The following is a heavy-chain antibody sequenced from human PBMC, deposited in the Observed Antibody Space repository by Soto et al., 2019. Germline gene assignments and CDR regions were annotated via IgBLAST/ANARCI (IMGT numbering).Heavy chain of an antibody. J-gene: IGHJ4*02. Sequence: LVRSGAELKRPGPSWRFSGKASGGTSTTLVSSGVGQPPDQGLGWGGGIIPIFATANYAQKFLGRVAITADESTSTAYMDLSSLRSDDTAVFYCATYGPLMSGYDSPLDYWGQGTLVTVSS. V-gene: IGHV1-69*01. CDR1: GGTSTTLV. CDR2: IIPIFATA. CDR3: ATYGPLMSGYDSPLDY. D-gene: IGHD5-12*01.